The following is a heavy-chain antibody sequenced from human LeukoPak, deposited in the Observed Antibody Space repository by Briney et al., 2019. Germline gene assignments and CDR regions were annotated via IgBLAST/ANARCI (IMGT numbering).Heavy chain of an antibody. Sequence: PGGSLRLSCAASGFTFTSYSMNWVRQAPGKGLEWVSGISWNSGSIGHADSVKGRFTISRDNAKNSLYLQMNSLRAEDTALYYCAKDMLTVATYAFDIRGQGTMVTVSS. D-gene: IGHD4-17*01. CDR2: ISWNSGSI. CDR1: GFTFTSYS. J-gene: IGHJ3*02. V-gene: IGHV3-9*01. CDR3: AKDMLTVATYAFDI.